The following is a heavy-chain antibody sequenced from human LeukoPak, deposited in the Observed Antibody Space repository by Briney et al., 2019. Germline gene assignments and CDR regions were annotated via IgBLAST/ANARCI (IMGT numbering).Heavy chain of an antibody. Sequence: PGGSLRLSCAASGFTFSSYEMKWVRQAPGKGLEWVSYISSSGSTIYYADSVKGRFTISRDNAKNSLYLQMNSLRAEDTAVYYCARRYCSSTSCWYYFDYWGQGTLVTVSS. CDR3: ARRYCSSTSCWYYFDY. J-gene: IGHJ4*02. D-gene: IGHD2-2*01. V-gene: IGHV3-48*03. CDR1: GFTFSSYE. CDR2: ISSSGSTI.